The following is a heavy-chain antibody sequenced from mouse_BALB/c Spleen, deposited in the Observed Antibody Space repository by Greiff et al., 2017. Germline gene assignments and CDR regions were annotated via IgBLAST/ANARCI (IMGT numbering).Heavy chain of an antibody. V-gene: IGHV5-6*03. Sequence: DVMLVESGGGLVQPGGSRKLSCAASGFTFSSYGMSWVRQTPDKRLEWVATISSGGSYTYYPDSVKGRFTISRDNAKNTLYPQMSSLKSEDTAMYYCARRYGNYAYYFDYWGQGTTLTVSS. CDR2: ISSGGSYT. J-gene: IGHJ2*01. CDR3: ARRYGNYAYYFDY. CDR1: GFTFSSYG. D-gene: IGHD2-1*01.